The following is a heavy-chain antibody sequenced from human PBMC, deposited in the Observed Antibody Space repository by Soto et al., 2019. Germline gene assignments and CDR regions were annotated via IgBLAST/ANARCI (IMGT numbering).Heavy chain of an antibody. V-gene: IGHV1-18*01. CDR1: GYTFSNYG. CDR3: ARGVTYYYDSSGYSDEAFDI. J-gene: IGHJ3*02. D-gene: IGHD3-22*01. Sequence: ASVKVSCKASGYTFSNYGITWVRQAPGQGLEWMGWISGYTGNTKYGQKVQGRVTMTTERATSTGYMELRSLRSDDTAVYYCARGVTYYYDSSGYSDEAFDIWGQGTMVTVSS. CDR2: ISGYTGNT.